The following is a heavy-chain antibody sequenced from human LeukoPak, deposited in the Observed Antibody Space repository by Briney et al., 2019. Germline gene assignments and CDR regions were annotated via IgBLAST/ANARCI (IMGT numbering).Heavy chain of an antibody. D-gene: IGHD3-22*01. CDR3: AREPRGYYWIDY. CDR1: GVSISSGGYY. CDR2: IYYSGST. Sequence: SETLSLTCTVSGVSISSGGYYWRWIRQHPGKGLEWIGYIYYSGSTYYNPSLKSRVTISVDTSKNQFSLKLSSVTAADTAVYYCAREPRGYYWIDYWGQGTLVTVSS. V-gene: IGHV4-31*03. J-gene: IGHJ4*02.